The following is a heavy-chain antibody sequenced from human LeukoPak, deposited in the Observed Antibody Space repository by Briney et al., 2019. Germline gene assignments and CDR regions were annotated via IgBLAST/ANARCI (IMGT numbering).Heavy chain of an antibody. Sequence: ASVKVSRKASGYTFTSYDINWVRQATGQGLEWMGWMNPNSGNTGYAQKFQGRVTITRNTSITTAFMELSSLTSEDTAVYYCVREYPGGYFDFWGQGTLVTVSS. J-gene: IGHJ4*02. CDR3: VREYPGGYFDF. CDR1: GYTFTSYD. D-gene: IGHD2-2*01. V-gene: IGHV1-8*03. CDR2: MNPNSGNT.